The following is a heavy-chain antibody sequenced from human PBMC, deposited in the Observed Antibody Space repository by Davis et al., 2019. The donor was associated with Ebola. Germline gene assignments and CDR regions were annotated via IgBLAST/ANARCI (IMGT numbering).Heavy chain of an antibody. J-gene: IGHJ6*04. CDR2: ISSNGGST. D-gene: IGHD3-3*01. CDR3: AKSGLSFGVVKYHYGMDV. Sequence: SCKAPGHTFSTYTMHWVRQAPGKGLEYVLAISSNGGSTYYADSVKGRFTISRDNSKKTLYLQMNSLRAEDTAVYYCAKSGLSFGVVKYHYGMDVWGKGTTVTVSS. V-gene: IGHV3-64*04. CDR1: GHTFSTYT.